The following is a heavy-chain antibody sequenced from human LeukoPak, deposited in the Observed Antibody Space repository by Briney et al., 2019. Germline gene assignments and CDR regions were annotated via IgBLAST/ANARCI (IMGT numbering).Heavy chain of an antibody. J-gene: IGHJ4*02. Sequence: ASVKVSCKASGYTFTSYDINWVRQATGRGLEWMGWMNPNSGNTGYAQKFQGRVTMTRNTSISTAYMELSSLRSEDTAVYYCARGWYGYSGYASSDYWGQGTLVTVSS. CDR3: ARGWYGYSGYASSDY. V-gene: IGHV1-8*01. CDR2: MNPNSGNT. CDR1: GYTFTSYD. D-gene: IGHD5-12*01.